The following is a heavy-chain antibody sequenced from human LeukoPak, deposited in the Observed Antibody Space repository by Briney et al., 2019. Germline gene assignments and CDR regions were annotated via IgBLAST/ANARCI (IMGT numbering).Heavy chain of an antibody. Sequence: PGGSLRLYCAASGFSFHYYAMQWVRQAPGKGLEWVAVISYDGTNEYYADSVKGRLTISRDNSKNTLYMQMNSLRPEDTAVYYCARPIDNGSGSYYFPYWGQGTLVTVSS. CDR2: ISYDGTNE. J-gene: IGHJ4*02. CDR3: ARPIDNGSGSYYFPY. CDR1: GFSFHYYA. V-gene: IGHV3-30-3*01. D-gene: IGHD3-10*01.